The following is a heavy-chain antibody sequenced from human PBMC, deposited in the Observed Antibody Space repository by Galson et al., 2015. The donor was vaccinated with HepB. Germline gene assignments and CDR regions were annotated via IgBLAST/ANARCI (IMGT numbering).Heavy chain of an antibody. CDR1: GYAFSNFA. CDR2: INTGDGDT. V-gene: IGHV1-3*04. Sequence: SVKVSCKASGYAFSNFAVHWVRQAPGQRLEWMGWINTGDGDTKYSQRFQGRVAISRDTSASTAYMELSSLKSEDTAVYFCARDRYFDSSGLFDSWGQGTLVTVSS. CDR3: ARDRYFDSSGLFDS. D-gene: IGHD3-22*01. J-gene: IGHJ4*02.